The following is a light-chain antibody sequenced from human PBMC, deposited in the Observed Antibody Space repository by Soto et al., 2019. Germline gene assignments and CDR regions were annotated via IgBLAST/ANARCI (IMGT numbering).Light chain of an antibody. CDR1: QDVRAY. J-gene: IGKJ1*01. CDR2: EAS. Sequence: DVQMTQSPSSLSASVGDRVTITCRASQDVRAYVNWYQQKPGKAPELLIYEASTLEDEVPSRFSGRGYGTDFSLTISSLQPTDFATYYCQQTFFVPRTFGQGTKVEI. CDR3: QQTFFVPRT. V-gene: IGKV1-39*01.